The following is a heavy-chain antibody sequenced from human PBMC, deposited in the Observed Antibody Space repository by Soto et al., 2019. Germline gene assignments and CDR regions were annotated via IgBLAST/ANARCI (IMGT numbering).Heavy chain of an antibody. Sequence: PSETLSLTCTVSGGSISSYYWSWIRQPPGKGLEWIGYIYYSGSTNYNPSLKSRVTISVDTSKNQFSLKLSSVTAADTAVYYCARGGNIVATYDYWGQGTLVTVSS. D-gene: IGHD5-12*01. CDR3: ARGGNIVATYDY. V-gene: IGHV4-59*01. J-gene: IGHJ4*02. CDR1: GGSISSYY. CDR2: IYYSGST.